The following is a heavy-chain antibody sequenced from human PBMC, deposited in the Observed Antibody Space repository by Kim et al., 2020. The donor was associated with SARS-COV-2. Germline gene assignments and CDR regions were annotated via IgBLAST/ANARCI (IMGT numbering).Heavy chain of an antibody. CDR3: ARGRGVGYCTNGVCDYFDY. D-gene: IGHD2-8*01. V-gene: IGHV3-11*01. J-gene: IGHJ4*02. CDR2: ISSSGSTI. Sequence: GGSLRLSCAASGFTFSDYYMSWIRQAPGKGLEWVSYISSSGSTIYYADSVKGRFTISRDNAKNSLYLQMNSLRAEDTAVYYCARGRGVGYCTNGVCDYFDYWGQGTLVTVSS. CDR1: GFTFSDYY.